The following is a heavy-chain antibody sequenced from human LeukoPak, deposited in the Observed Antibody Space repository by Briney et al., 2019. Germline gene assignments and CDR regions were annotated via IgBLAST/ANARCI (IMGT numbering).Heavy chain of an antibody. D-gene: IGHD2-15*01. CDR2: IIPIFGTA. CDR3: ASHRVAAPPKFDY. Sequence: SVKVSCKASGGTFSSYAISWVRQAPGQGLEWMGRIIPIFGTANYAQKFQGRVTITTDESTSTAYMDLSSLRSEDTAVYYCASHRVAAPPKFDYWGQGTLVTVSS. V-gene: IGHV1-69*05. CDR1: GGTFSSYA. J-gene: IGHJ4*02.